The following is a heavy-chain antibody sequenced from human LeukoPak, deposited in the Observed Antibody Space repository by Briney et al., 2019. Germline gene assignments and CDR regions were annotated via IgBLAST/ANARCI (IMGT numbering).Heavy chain of an antibody. CDR3: AIDPPDSGWAFWS. Sequence: GGSLRLSCSASGFNLRTHAMHWVRQAPGKGLEWVAMIWRGGNYKYYADSVKGRFTISRDDSRDRLYLQMDSLRAEDAAVYYCAIDPPDSGWAFWSWGQGALVTVSS. J-gene: IGHJ5*02. CDR1: GFNLRTHA. V-gene: IGHV3-33*01. CDR2: IWRGGNYK. D-gene: IGHD6-19*01.